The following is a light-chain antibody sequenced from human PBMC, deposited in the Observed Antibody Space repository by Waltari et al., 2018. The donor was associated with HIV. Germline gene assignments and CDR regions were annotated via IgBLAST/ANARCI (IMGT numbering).Light chain of an antibody. J-gene: IGLJ1*01. CDR1: NTGRKR. CDR2: YDS. CDR3: QVWDRGSDHYV. V-gene: IGLV3-21*04. Sequence: SYVLTQPPSVSVAPGKTARISCEGDNTGRKRVHWYQQKPGQAPVVVMYYDSDRPSGIPERFSGSKSGNAATLTISRVEAGDEADYYCQVWDRGSDHYVFGTGTKVTVV.